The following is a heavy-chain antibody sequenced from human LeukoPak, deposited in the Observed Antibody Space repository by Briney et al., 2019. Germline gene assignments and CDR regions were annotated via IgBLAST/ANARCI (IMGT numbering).Heavy chain of an antibody. J-gene: IGHJ4*02. D-gene: IGHD1-26*01. Sequence: SSETLSLTCTVSGGSISNYYWSWIRQPPEKGLEWIGYIYYSGSTNYNPSLKSRVTMSVDTSKNQFSLKLSSVTAADTAVYYCAGGISVGATYFDYWGQGTLVTVSS. V-gene: IGHV4-59*08. CDR1: GGSISNYY. CDR3: AGGISVGATYFDY. CDR2: IYYSGST.